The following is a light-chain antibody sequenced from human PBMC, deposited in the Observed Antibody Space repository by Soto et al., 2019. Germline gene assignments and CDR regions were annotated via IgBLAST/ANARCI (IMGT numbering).Light chain of an antibody. CDR1: QSLTSNY. CDR2: GVS. Sequence: EIVLTQSPGTLSLSPGERATLSCRASQSLTSNYLAWYQQKPGQVPRLLIYGVSSRATGIPDRFSGSGSGLDFALTISRMEPEDFAVYCCQQYDSSPPSYTFGQGTKLEIK. J-gene: IGKJ2*01. V-gene: IGKV3-20*01. CDR3: QQYDSSPPSYT.